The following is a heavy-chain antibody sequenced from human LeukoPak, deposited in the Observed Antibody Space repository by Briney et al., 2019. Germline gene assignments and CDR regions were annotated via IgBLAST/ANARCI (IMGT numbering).Heavy chain of an antibody. Sequence: GGSLRLSCAASGFTFSSYGMHWVRQAPGKGLEWVAFISSDGSNKYYADSVKGRFTISRDNAKNSLYLQMNSLRAEDTAVYYCARSGSSGFDYWGQGTLVTVS. D-gene: IGHD3-22*01. J-gene: IGHJ4*02. V-gene: IGHV3-30*02. CDR2: ISSDGSNK. CDR1: GFTFSSYG. CDR3: ARSGSSGFDY.